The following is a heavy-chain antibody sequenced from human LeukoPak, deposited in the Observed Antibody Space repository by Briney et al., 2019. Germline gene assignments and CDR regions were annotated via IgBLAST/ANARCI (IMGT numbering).Heavy chain of an antibody. CDR1: GYTFTSYG. Sequence: GASVKVSCKASGYTFTSYGISWVRQAPGQGLEWMGWISAYNGNTNYAQKLQGRVTMTTDTSTSTAYMELRSLRSDDTAVYYCARGSPITMTVVVMDFDYWSQGTLVTVSS. CDR2: ISAYNGNT. V-gene: IGHV1-18*01. J-gene: IGHJ4*02. D-gene: IGHD3-22*01. CDR3: ARGSPITMTVVVMDFDY.